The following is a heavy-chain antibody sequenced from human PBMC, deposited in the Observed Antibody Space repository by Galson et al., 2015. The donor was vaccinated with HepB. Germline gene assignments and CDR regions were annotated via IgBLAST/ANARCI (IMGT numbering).Heavy chain of an antibody. CDR3: ARDGSNTAMGFPFDY. D-gene: IGHD5-18*01. J-gene: IGHJ4*02. CDR1: GFTVSSNY. Sequence: SLRLSCAASGFTVSSNYMSWVRQAPGKGLEWVSIIHNGDSAYYADSVKGRFTTSRDNSKNSLYLQMNNVRAEDTAVYYCARDGSNTAMGFPFDYWGQGTLVIVSS. V-gene: IGHV3-66*01. CDR2: IHNGDSA.